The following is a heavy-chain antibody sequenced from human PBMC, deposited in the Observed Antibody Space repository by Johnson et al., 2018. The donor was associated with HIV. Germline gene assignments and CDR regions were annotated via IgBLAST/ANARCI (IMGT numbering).Heavy chain of an antibody. CDR2: ISYDGSNK. D-gene: IGHD3-16*01. CDR3: ARDWGAFDI. CDR1: GFTFSSYA. J-gene: IGHJ3*02. Sequence: VQLVESGGGVVQPGRSLRLSCEASGFTFSSYAMHWVRQAPGKGLEWVAVISYDGSNKYYADSVKGRFTISRDNSKNTLYLQMNSLRAEDTAVYYCARDWGAFDIWGQGTMVTVSS. V-gene: IGHV3-30*04.